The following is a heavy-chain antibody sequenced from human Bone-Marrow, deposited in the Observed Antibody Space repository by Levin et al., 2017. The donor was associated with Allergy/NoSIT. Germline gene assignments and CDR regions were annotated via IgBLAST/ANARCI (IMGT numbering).Heavy chain of an antibody. Sequence: PSETLSLTCTVSGGSISGYFWSWIRQPPGKGLEWVGSIFYSGLTNYNPSLRNRVGLSVDTYNNQFSLRLTSVTAADSAVYYCARDGGSSGWAGHYKSYMDVWGKGTTVTVSS. CDR3: ARDGGSSGWAGHYKSYMDV. J-gene: IGHJ6*03. CDR2: IFYSGLT. D-gene: IGHD6-6*01. CDR1: GGSISGYF. V-gene: IGHV4-59*01.